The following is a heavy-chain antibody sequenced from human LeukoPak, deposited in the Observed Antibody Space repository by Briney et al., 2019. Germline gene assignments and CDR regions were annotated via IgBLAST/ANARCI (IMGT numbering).Heavy chain of an antibody. V-gene: IGHV3-23*01. Sequence: GGSLRLSCAASGFTLSNSAMGWVRRAPGKGLEWVSTLSGSGITTYYADSVKGRFTISRDNSKNTLYLQMNSLRAEDTAVYYCAKGIYSSGWSYFDYWGHGTLVTVSS. J-gene: IGHJ4*01. CDR3: AKGIYSSGWSYFDY. D-gene: IGHD6-19*01. CDR2: LSGSGITT. CDR1: GFTLSNSA.